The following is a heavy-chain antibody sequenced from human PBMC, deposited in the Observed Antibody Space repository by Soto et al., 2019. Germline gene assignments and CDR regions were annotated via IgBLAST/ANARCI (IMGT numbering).Heavy chain of an antibody. CDR2: FYYSGSA. CDR3: AREGRMGTFDY. J-gene: IGHJ4*02. D-gene: IGHD1-1*01. Sequence: SETLSLTCTVSGGSVSGGSYFWSWVRQPPGKGLEWIGYFYYSGSAKYNTSLKSRVTILEDTSKNQFSLKLNSVTAAETAVYYCAREGRMGTFDYWGQGALVTVSS. V-gene: IGHV4-61*01. CDR1: GGSVSGGSYF.